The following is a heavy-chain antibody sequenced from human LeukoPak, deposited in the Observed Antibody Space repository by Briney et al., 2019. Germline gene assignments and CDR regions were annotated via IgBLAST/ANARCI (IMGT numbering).Heavy chain of an antibody. D-gene: IGHD3-10*01. V-gene: IGHV4-38-2*02. J-gene: IGHJ6*03. CDR2: IYHSGST. CDR1: GYSISSGYY. CDR3: ARTLTYYYGSGPPYYYYYMDV. Sequence: PSETLSLTCTVSGYSISSGYYWGWIRQPPGKGLEWIGSIYHSGSTNYNPSLKSRVTISVDTSKNQFSLKLSSVTAADTAVYYCARTLTYYYGSGPPYYYYYMDVWGKGTTVTISS.